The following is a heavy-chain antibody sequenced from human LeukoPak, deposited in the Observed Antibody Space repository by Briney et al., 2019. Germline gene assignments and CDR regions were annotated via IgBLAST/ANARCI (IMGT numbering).Heavy chain of an antibody. CDR1: GFTFSSYE. J-gene: IGHJ4*02. D-gene: IGHD1-26*01. CDR3: TRDPIMGVPDYFDY. V-gene: IGHV3-30*04. CDR2: MSIDGNLK. Sequence: GGSLRLSCAASGFTFSSYEMNWVRQAPGKGLEWVAVMSIDGNLKFYADSVRGRFTISRDNSRNTLYLELNSLRVEDTAVYYCTRDPIMGVPDYFDYWGQGTLVAVSS.